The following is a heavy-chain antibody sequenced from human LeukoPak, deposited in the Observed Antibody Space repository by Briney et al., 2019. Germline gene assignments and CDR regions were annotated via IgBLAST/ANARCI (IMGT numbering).Heavy chain of an antibody. D-gene: IGHD3-10*01. CDR2: IYFSGRT. J-gene: IGHJ4*02. V-gene: IGHV4-39*07. CDR3: ARDNPYGSGTDY. Sequence: PSETLSLTCNVSGGSISSSSYYWGWIRQPPGKGLEWTGSIYFSGRTYYNMSLKSRVTISIDTSKNQFSLKVNSVTAADTAVYYCARDNPYGSGTDYWGQGTLVTVSS. CDR1: GGSISSSSYY.